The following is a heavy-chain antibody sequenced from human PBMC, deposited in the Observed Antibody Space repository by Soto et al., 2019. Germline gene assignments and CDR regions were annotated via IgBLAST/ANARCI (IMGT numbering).Heavy chain of an antibody. D-gene: IGHD3-10*01. Sequence: EVQLLESGGGLVQPGGSLRLSCAASGFTFSSYAMSWVRQAPGKGLEWVSVISGSGDSTYYADSVKGRFTISRDNFKNTLYLPMNSLRAEDTAVYHCAKRGRGSQFAYWGQGPLVTVSS. V-gene: IGHV3-23*01. J-gene: IGHJ4*02. CDR1: GFTFSSYA. CDR2: ISGSGDST. CDR3: AKRGRGSQFAY.